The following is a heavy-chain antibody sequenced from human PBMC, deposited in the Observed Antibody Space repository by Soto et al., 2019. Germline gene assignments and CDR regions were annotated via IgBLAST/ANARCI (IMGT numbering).Heavy chain of an antibody. V-gene: IGHV5-10-1*01. CDR2: IDPSDSYT. CDR1: GYSFTSHW. J-gene: IGHJ3*02. CDR3: ARHGSLAAAAADAFDI. Sequence: RGESLKISCKGSGYSFTSHWISWVRQMPGKGLEWMGRIDPSDSYTNYSPSFQGHVTISADKSISTAYLQWSSLKASDTAMYYCARHGSLAAAAADAFDIWGQGTMVTVSS. D-gene: IGHD6-13*01.